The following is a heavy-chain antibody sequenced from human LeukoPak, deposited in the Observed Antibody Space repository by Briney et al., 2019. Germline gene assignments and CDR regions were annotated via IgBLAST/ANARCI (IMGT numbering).Heavy chain of an antibody. CDR1: GFTFSSYA. D-gene: IGHD1-26*01. Sequence: GGSLRLPCAASGFTFSSYAMSWVRQAPGKGLEWVSAISGSGGSTYYADSVKGWFTISRDNSKNTLYLQMNSLRAEDTAVYYCAKDLGLVGATTFDYWGQGTLVTVSS. CDR3: AKDLGLVGATTFDY. J-gene: IGHJ4*02. CDR2: ISGSGGST. V-gene: IGHV3-23*01.